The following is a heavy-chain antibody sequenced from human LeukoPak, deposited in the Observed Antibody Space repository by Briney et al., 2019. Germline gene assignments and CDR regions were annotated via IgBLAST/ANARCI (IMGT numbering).Heavy chain of an antibody. CDR2: VSPSSGNT. V-gene: IGHV1-8*02. CDR3: ARGHPGYASGWPDY. CDR1: GYSFTSHN. J-gene: IGHJ4*02. D-gene: IGHD6-19*01. Sequence: ASVKASCKTSGYSFTSHNINWVRQATGQGLEWMGWVSPSSGNTAYAQKFQGRVTMTRDTSISTAYMELSSLASEDTAVYYCARGHPGYASGWPDYWGQGALVTVSS.